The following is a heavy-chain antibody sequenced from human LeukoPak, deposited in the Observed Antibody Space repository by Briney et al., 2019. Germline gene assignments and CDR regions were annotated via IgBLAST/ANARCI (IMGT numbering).Heavy chain of an antibody. D-gene: IGHD6-25*01. CDR2: IDPDSGGT. Sequence: ASVKVSCKASGYTFTDHYMHWVRQAPGQGLEWMGWIDPDSGGTNYAQKFQGRVTMTRDTSINTAFMELSRLTSDDTAVYYCARGSVYFDYWGQGTLVTVSS. V-gene: IGHV1-2*02. J-gene: IGHJ4*02. CDR1: GYTFTDHY. CDR3: ARGSVYFDY.